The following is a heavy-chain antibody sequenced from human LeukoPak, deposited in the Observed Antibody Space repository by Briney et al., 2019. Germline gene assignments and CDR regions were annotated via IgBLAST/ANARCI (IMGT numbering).Heavy chain of an antibody. Sequence: GGSLRLSCAASGFTFSSYAMHWVRQAPGKGLEWVAVIWYDGSNKYYADSVKGRSTISRDHSKNTVYLQMNSLTAEDTAVYYCAKVTDSSGYYPSDYWGQGTLVTVSS. CDR2: IWYDGSNK. CDR1: GFTFSSYA. D-gene: IGHD3-22*01. J-gene: IGHJ4*02. CDR3: AKVTDSSGYYPSDY. V-gene: IGHV3-33*06.